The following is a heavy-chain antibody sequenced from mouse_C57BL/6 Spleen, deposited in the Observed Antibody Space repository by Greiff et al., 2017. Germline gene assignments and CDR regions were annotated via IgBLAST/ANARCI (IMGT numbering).Heavy chain of an antibody. V-gene: IGHV1-74*01. Sequence: QVQLQPPWAELVQPGASVKVSCKASGYTFTSYWMHWVQQRPGQGLEWIGWIHPSVCDPYYNQKFKGKATLTVDKSSSTAYMQLSSLTSEDSAVYYCAIRYHTVFDYWGQGTTLTVAS. CDR2: IHPSVCDP. D-gene: IGHD1-1*01. CDR3: AIRYHTVFDY. CDR1: GYTFTSYW. J-gene: IGHJ2*01.